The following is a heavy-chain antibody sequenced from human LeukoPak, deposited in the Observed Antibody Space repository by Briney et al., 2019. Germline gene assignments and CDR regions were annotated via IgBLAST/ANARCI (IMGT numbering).Heavy chain of an antibody. Sequence: SETLSLTCTVSGTSVTDYYWSWIRQSPGKGLEWISYIHHSGNSDYNPSLRSRVTTSLDTSKNQFSLNLISVTAADTAVYYCTRGHWGLQSWSQGTLVTVSS. CDR2: IHHSGNS. J-gene: IGHJ5*02. CDR1: GTSVTDYY. CDR3: TRGHWGLQS. D-gene: IGHD7-27*01. V-gene: IGHV4-59*02.